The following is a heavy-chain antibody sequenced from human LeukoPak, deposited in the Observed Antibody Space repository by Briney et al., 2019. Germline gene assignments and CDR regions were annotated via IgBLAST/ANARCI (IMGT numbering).Heavy chain of an antibody. D-gene: IGHD5-18*01. CDR2: ITSSGDTI. Sequence: PGGSLRLSCAASGFTFSDYYMSWIRQAPGKGLECVSYITSSGDTIYYADSVKGRFTISRDNAKNSLYLQMNSLRAEDTAAYYCARTVDTVMVDYWGQGTLVTVSS. J-gene: IGHJ4*02. CDR1: GFTFSDYY. V-gene: IGHV3-11*01. CDR3: ARTVDTVMVDY.